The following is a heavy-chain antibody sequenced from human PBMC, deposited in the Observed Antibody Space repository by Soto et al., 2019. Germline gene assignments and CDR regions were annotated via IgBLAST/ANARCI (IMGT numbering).Heavy chain of an antibody. V-gene: IGHV4-4*07. D-gene: IGHD6-13*01. Sequence: SETLSLTCTVSGGSISSYYWSWIRQPAGKGLEWIGRIYTSGSTNYNPSLKSRVTTSVDTSKNQFSLKLSSVTAADTAVYYCARVSSSWSTFDYWGQGTLVTVSS. CDR3: ARVSSSWSTFDY. CDR1: GGSISSYY. J-gene: IGHJ4*02. CDR2: IYTSGST.